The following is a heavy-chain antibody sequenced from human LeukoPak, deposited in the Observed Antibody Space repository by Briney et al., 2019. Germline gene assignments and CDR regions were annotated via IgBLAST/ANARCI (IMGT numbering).Heavy chain of an antibody. Sequence: GGSLRLSCAASGFTFSDYYMSWIRQAPGKGLEWVSYISGSSSYTNYADSVKGRFTISRDNSKNTLYLQMNSLRAEDTAVYYCAKPREGSSSWYAAGWGQGTLVTVSS. CDR3: AKPREGSSSWYAAG. J-gene: IGHJ4*02. CDR2: ISGSSSYT. V-gene: IGHV3-11*06. D-gene: IGHD6-13*01. CDR1: GFTFSDYY.